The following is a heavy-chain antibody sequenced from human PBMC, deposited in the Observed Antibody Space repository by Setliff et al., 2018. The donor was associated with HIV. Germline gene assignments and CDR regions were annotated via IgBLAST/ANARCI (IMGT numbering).Heavy chain of an antibody. CDR1: GVSISSSGYF. Sequence: SETLSLTCTVSGVSISSSGYFWGWIRQPAGKGLEWIGHIYTTGRTNYNPSLKSRVTISLDTSKNQFFLRLSTVTAADTAVYYCAAATTLGYCGQGTLVTVSS. J-gene: IGHJ4*02. CDR2: IYTTGRT. CDR3: AAATTLGY. V-gene: IGHV4-61*09. D-gene: IGHD1-26*01.